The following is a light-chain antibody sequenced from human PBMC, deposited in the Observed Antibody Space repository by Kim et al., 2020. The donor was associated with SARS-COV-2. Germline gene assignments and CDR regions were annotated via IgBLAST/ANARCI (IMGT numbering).Light chain of an antibody. V-gene: IGLV3-19*01. CDR1: SLRSYY. J-gene: IGLJ2*01. Sequence: VHLGQTDRTTCQGDSLRSYYATGDQRKPGQAPILVIYGKNNRPSGIPDRFSGASSGNTASLTITGTQAGDEADYYCNSRDSNNNVLFGGGTRLTVL. CDR3: NSRDSNNNVL. CDR2: GKN.